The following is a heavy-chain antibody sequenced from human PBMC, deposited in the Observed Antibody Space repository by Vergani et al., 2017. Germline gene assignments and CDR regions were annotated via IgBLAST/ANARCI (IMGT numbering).Heavy chain of an antibody. Sequence: QVQLQQWGSGLLKPSETLSLTCAVYGGSFSGYYWSWIRQPPGKGLEWIGEINHSGSTNYNPSLKSRVTISVDTSKNQFSLKLSSVTAADTAVYYCASAAGSYHPFDYWGQGTLVTVSS. CDR1: GGSFSGYY. D-gene: IGHD1-26*01. CDR2: INHSGST. J-gene: IGHJ4*02. V-gene: IGHV4-34*01. CDR3: ASAAGSYHPFDY.